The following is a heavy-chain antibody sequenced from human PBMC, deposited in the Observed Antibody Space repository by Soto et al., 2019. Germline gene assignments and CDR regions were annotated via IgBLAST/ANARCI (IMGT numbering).Heavy chain of an antibody. CDR3: ARSTYGDYSFDY. Sequence: SVKVSCNASGVTFSSYAISWLRQAPGQGLEWMGGIIPIFGTANYAQKFQGRVTITADESTSTAYMELSSLRSEDTAVYYCARSTYGDYSFDYWGQGTLVTVSS. D-gene: IGHD4-17*01. CDR1: GVTFSSYA. V-gene: IGHV1-69*13. CDR2: IIPIFGTA. J-gene: IGHJ4*02.